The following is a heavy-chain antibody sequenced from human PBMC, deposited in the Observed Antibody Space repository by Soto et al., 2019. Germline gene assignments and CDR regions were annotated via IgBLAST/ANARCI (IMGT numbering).Heavy chain of an antibody. D-gene: IGHD6-19*01. CDR1: GFTFSSYA. J-gene: IGHJ6*02. Sequence: GGSLRLSCAASGFTFSSYAMHWVRQAPGKGLEWVAVISYDGSNKYYADSVKGRFTISRDNSKNTLYLQMNSLRAEDTAVYYFAIRGEAGNHYYYYDGMYVWGQGTTVTVSS. CDR3: AIRGEAGNHYYYYDGMYV. V-gene: IGHV3-30-3*01. CDR2: ISYDGSNK.